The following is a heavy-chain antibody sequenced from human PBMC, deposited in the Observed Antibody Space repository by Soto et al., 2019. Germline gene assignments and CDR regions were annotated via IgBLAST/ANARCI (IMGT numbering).Heavy chain of an antibody. CDR1: GYTFTSYG. CDR2: ISAYNGNT. D-gene: IGHD5-18*01. Sequence: ASVKLSCKASGYTFTSYGISWVRQAPGQGLEWMGWISAYNGNTNYEQKLQGRDTMTTDTSTSTAYMELRSLRSDDTAVYYCARDPVGCSYDYWGQGALVTVSS. J-gene: IGHJ4*02. CDR3: ARDPVGCSYDY. V-gene: IGHV1-18*01.